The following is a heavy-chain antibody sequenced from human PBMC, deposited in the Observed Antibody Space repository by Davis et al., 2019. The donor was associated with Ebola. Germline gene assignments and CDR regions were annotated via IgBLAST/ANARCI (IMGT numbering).Heavy chain of an antibody. D-gene: IGHD6-19*01. CDR3: VRHYSTVWYHYDYFDY. CDR2: IKSDGTIT. J-gene: IGHJ4*02. V-gene: IGHV3-74*01. CDR1: GFTFSNFW. Sequence: HTGGSLRLSCAASGFTFSNFWMHWVRQAPGKGLVWVSRIKSDGTITTYADSVKGRFTISRDYSKNTLYLQMNSRRDEDTAVYYCVRHYSTVWYHYDYFDYWGQGALVTVSS.